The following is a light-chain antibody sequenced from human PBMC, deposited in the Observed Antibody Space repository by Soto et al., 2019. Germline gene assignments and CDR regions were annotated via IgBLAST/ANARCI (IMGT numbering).Light chain of an antibody. V-gene: IGKV3-20*01. CDR3: QQYGSSPPSYT. CDR1: QSVSSSY. Sequence: EFVLTQSPDTLSFSPGERATLSCSASQSVSSSYLAWYQQRPGQAPRLLIYGASSRATGIPDRFSGSGSGTDFNLTISRLEPEDFAVYYCQQYGSSPPSYTFGQGTKLEIK. J-gene: IGKJ2*01. CDR2: GAS.